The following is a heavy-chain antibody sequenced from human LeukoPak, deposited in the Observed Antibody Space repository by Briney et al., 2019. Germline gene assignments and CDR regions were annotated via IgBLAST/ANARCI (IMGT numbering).Heavy chain of an antibody. CDR1: GASISSGGYS. CDR2: IYYSGST. Sequence: SQTLSLTCTVSGASISSGGYSWSWIRQHPGKGLEWIGYIYYSGSTYYNPSLKSRVTISVDTSKNQFSLKLSSVTAADTAVYYCARDRDGYTNLDYWGQGTLVTVSS. D-gene: IGHD5-24*01. CDR3: ARDRDGYTNLDY. V-gene: IGHV4-31*03. J-gene: IGHJ4*02.